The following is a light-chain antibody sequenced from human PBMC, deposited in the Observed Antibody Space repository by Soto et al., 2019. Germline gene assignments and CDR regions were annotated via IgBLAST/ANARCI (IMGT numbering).Light chain of an antibody. CDR2: DVS. CDR3: QQRSNWPPIT. CDR1: QRVYSSY. Sequence: IRLTQSPGTLSLSPGERVSLSCRAIQRVYSSYLAWYQQRPGQAPRLLIYDVSIRAAGIPGRFSGSGSATEFTLTISSLEPEDFAVYFCQQRSNWPPITFGQGTRLEIK. V-gene: IGKV3D-20*02. J-gene: IGKJ5*01.